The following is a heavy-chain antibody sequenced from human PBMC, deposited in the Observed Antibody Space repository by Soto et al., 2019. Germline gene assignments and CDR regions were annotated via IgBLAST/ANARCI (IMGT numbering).Heavy chain of an antibody. Sequence: ASVKVSCKASGYTFTGYYIHWVRQAPGQGLEWMGWINPNSGGTNYAQKFQGWVTMTRDTSISTAYMELSRLRSDDTAVYYCAREMPTARNHDAFDIWGQGTMVTVSS. V-gene: IGHV1-2*04. D-gene: IGHD1-1*01. J-gene: IGHJ3*02. CDR2: INPNSGGT. CDR1: GYTFTGYY. CDR3: AREMPTARNHDAFDI.